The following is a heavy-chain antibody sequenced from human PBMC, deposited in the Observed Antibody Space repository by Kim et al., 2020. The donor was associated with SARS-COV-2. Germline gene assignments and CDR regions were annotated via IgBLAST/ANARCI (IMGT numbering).Heavy chain of an antibody. CDR2: IYYSGST. Sequence: SETLSLTCTVSGGSISSGGYYWSWIRQHPGKGLEWIGYIYYSGSTYYNPSLKSRVTISVDASKNQFSLKLSSVTAADTAVYYCARTRITMIVVVTHFDYWGQGTLVTVSS. V-gene: IGHV4-31*03. D-gene: IGHD3-22*01. CDR1: GGSISSGGYY. CDR3: ARTRITMIVVVTHFDY. J-gene: IGHJ4*02.